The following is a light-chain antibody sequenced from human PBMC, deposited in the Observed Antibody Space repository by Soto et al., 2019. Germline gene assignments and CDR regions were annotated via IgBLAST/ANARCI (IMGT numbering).Light chain of an antibody. Sequence: DIQMTQSPSTLSASVGDRVTITCRASQSIGDYLAWYQQKPGKAPYLLISDVSSLERGVPSRFSGSACGTEFTLTISSRQPDDFATCYCQQYNGYSRTFGQGNKVEI. CDR2: DVS. CDR1: QSIGDY. J-gene: IGKJ1*01. CDR3: QQYNGYSRT. V-gene: IGKV1-5*01.